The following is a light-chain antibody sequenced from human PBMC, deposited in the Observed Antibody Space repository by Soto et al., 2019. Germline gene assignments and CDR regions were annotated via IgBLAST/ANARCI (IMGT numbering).Light chain of an antibody. CDR1: QSISSW. V-gene: IGKV1-5*03. J-gene: IGKJ2*01. Sequence: DIQMTQSPSTLSASVGDRVTITCRSSQSISSWLVWYQQKPGKAPKLLIYKASSLESGVPSRFSGSGSGKEFTLTIRSLQPDDFATYYCQQYNSLYPFGQGNKLEIK. CDR2: KAS. CDR3: QQYNSLYP.